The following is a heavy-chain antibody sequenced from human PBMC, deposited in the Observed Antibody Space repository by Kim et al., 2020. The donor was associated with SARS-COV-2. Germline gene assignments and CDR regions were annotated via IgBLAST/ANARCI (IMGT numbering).Heavy chain of an antibody. J-gene: IGHJ4*02. Sequence: GESLKISCKGSGYSFNIYWIGWVRQMPGKGLEWMGIIYPGDSDTRYSPSFQGQVTISVDKSISTAYLQWSGLKASDTAMYYCARRSGYSSSWYFDYWGQGTLVTVS. CDR2: IYPGDSDT. V-gene: IGHV5-51*01. CDR3: ARRSGYSSSWYFDY. D-gene: IGHD6-13*01. CDR1: GYSFNIYW.